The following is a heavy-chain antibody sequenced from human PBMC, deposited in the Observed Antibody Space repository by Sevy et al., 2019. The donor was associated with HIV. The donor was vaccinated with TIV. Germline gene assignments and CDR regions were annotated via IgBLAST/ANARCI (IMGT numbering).Heavy chain of an antibody. D-gene: IGHD6-6*01. Sequence: GGSLRLSCAASGFTFSSYAMSWVRQAPGKGLEWVSAISGSGGSTYYADSVKGRFTISRDNSKNTLYLQMNSLRAEDTAVYYCAKAKGGGARRSQYYYYYGMDVWGQGTTVTVSS. CDR1: GFTFSSYA. CDR3: AKAKGGGARRSQYYYYYGMDV. J-gene: IGHJ6*02. V-gene: IGHV3-23*01. CDR2: ISGSGGST.